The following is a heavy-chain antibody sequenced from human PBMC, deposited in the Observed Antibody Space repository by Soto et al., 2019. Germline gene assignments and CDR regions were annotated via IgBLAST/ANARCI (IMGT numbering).Heavy chain of an antibody. CDR3: ARDVPSNSGNLYAYDV. Sequence: QVQLLQSGAEVKKPGASVTVSCKASGYNFINYGIIWVRQAPGQGLEWMGRISPYTGNTHYAQNLQGRLSMTTDTSTSTARVELRSLNSDDTAVYFCARDVPSNSGNLYAYDVWGQGTTVTVSS. CDR2: ISPYTGNT. CDR1: GYNFINYG. J-gene: IGHJ3*01. D-gene: IGHD1-26*01. V-gene: IGHV1-18*04.